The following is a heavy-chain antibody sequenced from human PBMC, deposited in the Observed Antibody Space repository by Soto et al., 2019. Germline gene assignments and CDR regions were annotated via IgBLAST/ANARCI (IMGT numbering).Heavy chain of an antibody. V-gene: IGHV1-69*06. D-gene: IGHD3-10*01. CDR1: GGTFSSYA. CDR2: IIPIFGTA. J-gene: IGHJ5*02. CDR3: ARDRRKTLWFGDDGFDP. Sequence: QVQLVQSGAEVKKPGSSVKVSCKASGGTFSSYAISWVRQAPGQGLEWMGGIIPIFGTANYAQKFQGRVTITADKSTSTAYMELSSLRSEHTAVYYCARDRRKTLWFGDDGFDPWGQGTLVTVSS.